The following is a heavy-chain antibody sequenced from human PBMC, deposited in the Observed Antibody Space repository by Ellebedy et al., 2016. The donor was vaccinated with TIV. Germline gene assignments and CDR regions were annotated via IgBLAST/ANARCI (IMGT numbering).Heavy chain of an antibody. CDR1: GVSFSGSY. Sequence: MPSETLSLTCAVYGVSFSGSYWSWIRRPPGKGLEWIGEINHSVGTNSNPSLKSRVTISLDTSKNQFSLTLTSVSAADTADYFCARGLGGGEYFDFWGQGTPVTVSS. CDR3: ARGLGGGEYFDF. V-gene: IGHV4-34*01. D-gene: IGHD2/OR15-2a*01. J-gene: IGHJ4*02. CDR2: INHSVGT.